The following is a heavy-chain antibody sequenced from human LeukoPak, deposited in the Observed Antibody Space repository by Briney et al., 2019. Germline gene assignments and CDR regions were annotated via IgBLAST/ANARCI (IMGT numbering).Heavy chain of an antibody. V-gene: IGHV1-2*02. CDR1: GYNFNSYG. CDR2: INLNSGGT. D-gene: IGHD2-2*01. J-gene: IGHJ4*02. Sequence: ASVKVSCKASGYNFNSYGISWLRQVPGQGLEWMGWINLNSGGTKYAQKFEGRVTVTRDTSISTAYMELSRLRSDDTTVYYCARDYARYCSTGRCNFFDYWGQGTLVTVSS. CDR3: ARDYARYCSTGRCNFFDY.